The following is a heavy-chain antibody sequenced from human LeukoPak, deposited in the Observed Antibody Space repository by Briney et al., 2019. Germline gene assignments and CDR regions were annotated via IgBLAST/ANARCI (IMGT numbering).Heavy chain of an antibody. J-gene: IGHJ5*02. CDR3: AHWAYTWNP. CDR2: IFWDDDK. D-gene: IGHD1-20*01. CDR1: GFSLRTSGVG. V-gene: IGHV2-5*02. Sequence: SGPTLAHPTRPLTLTCTFSGFSLRTSGVGVGWIRQPPVKALEWLALIFWDDDKRYSPSLKSRLTITKDTSKNQVVVKKTNMDAVDTATYYCAHWAYTWNPWGQGTLVTVSS.